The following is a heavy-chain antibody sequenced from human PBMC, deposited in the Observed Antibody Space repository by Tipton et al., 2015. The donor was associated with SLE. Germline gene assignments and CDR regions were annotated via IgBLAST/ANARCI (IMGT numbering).Heavy chain of an antibody. V-gene: IGHV3-30*04. J-gene: IGHJ4*02. CDR3: ASPYGGDYYDSSGYHL. CDR2: ISFDGSNT. CDR1: GFMFTNYS. Sequence: SLRLSCAASGFMFTNYSMHWVRQAPGKGLEWVALISFDGSNTYYADSMKGRFTISRDNSKNTLYLQMNSLRADDTAVYFCASPYGGDYYDSSGYHLWGQGTLVTVSS. D-gene: IGHD3-22*01.